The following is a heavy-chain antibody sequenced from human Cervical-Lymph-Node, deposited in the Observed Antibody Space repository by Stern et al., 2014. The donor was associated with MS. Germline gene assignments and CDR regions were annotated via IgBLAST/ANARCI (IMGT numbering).Heavy chain of an antibody. CDR2: IYYSGGT. Sequence: QVQLQESGPGLVKPSETLSLTCTVSGGSVSSGSYYWSWIRQPPGKGLEXIGYIYYSGGTNYNPSLKSRVTISVETSKNQFSLKLSSVTAADTAVYYCARDRSLADYYGMDVWGQGTTVTVSS. CDR1: GGSVSSGSYY. CDR3: ARDRSLADYYGMDV. J-gene: IGHJ6*02. V-gene: IGHV4-61*01.